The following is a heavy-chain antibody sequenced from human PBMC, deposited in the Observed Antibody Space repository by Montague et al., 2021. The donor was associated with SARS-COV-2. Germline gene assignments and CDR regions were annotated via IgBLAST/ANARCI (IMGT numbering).Heavy chain of an antibody. D-gene: IGHD4-17*01. CDR1: GGSISSGGHY. CDR3: ARPKVTTSVFDH. CDR2: MFPSGRT. Sequence: TLSLTCSVSGGSISSGGHYWSWIRQPAGKGLQWIGRMFPSGRTNYNPSLNSRVTISVDTSKNQFSLDVRSVTATDTATYFCARPKVTTSVFDHWGHGILVTVSS. V-gene: IGHV4-61*02. J-gene: IGHJ4*01.